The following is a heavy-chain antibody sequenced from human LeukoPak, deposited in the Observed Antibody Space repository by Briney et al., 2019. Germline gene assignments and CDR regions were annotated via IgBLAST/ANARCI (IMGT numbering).Heavy chain of an antibody. Sequence: GASVKVSCKASGGTFSSYAISWVRQAPGQGLEWMGGIIPIFGTANYAQKFQGRVTMTEDTSTDTAYMELSSLRSEDTAVYYCATAPTLTGTTPKPENWFDPWGQGTLVTVSS. CDR1: GGTFSSYA. CDR3: ATAPTLTGTTPKPENWFDP. CDR2: IIPIFGTA. D-gene: IGHD1-20*01. J-gene: IGHJ5*02. V-gene: IGHV1-69*06.